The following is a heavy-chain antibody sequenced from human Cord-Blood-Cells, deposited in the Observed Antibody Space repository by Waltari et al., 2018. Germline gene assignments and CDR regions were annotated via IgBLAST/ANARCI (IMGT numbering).Heavy chain of an antibody. D-gene: IGHD5-12*01. Sequence: QVQLQESGPGLVKPSQTLSLTCPVSGGAISRGSYYWRWIRQPAGKGLEWIGYIYTSGSTNYNPSLKSRVTISVDTSKNQFSLKLSSVTAADTAVYYCARAVVATIDYWGQGTLVTVSS. CDR3: ARAVVATIDY. J-gene: IGHJ4*02. CDR2: IYTSGST. V-gene: IGHV4-61*09. CDR1: GGAISRGSYY.